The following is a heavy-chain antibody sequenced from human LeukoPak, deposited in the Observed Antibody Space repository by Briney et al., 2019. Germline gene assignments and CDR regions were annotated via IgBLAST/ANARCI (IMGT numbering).Heavy chain of an antibody. CDR1: GFTFSTHA. D-gene: IGHD2/OR15-2a*01. CDR3: VRGSPLSYYFDC. CDR2: ISTSGDTT. J-gene: IGHJ4*02. V-gene: IGHV3-23*01. Sequence: GDSLRLSCAASGFTFSTHAMHWVRQAPGKGLAWASIISTSGDTTSSAGSVQGRFTISRDNSKNTLFLQMNSLRAEDTAVYYCVRGSPLSYYFDCRGQGTLVTVSS.